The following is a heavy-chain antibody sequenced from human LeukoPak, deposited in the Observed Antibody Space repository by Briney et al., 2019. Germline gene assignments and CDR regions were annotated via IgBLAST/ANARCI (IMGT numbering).Heavy chain of an antibody. D-gene: IGHD3-22*01. Sequence: SETLSLTCTVSGGSISSYYWSWIRQPPGKGLEWIGYIYNSGSTNYNPSLKSRVTMSVDTSKNQFSLKLSSVTAADTAVYYCARDNSANYYDSSGPLLGDAFDIWGQGTMVTVSS. CDR2: IYNSGST. J-gene: IGHJ3*02. CDR3: ARDNSANYYDSSGPLLGDAFDI. CDR1: GGSISSYY. V-gene: IGHV4-59*12.